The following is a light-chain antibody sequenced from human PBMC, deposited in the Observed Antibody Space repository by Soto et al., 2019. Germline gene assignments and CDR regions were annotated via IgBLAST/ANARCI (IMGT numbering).Light chain of an antibody. CDR3: LLYHDGARV. CDR1: TGAVTSGNF. CDR2: STS. J-gene: IGLJ2*01. Sequence: QAVVTQEPSLTVSPGGTVTLTCASSTGAVTSGNFPNWFQQKPGQEPRTLIYSTSNKYSWTPARFSGSLLGGKATLTLSGVRPEDEAEYYCLLYHDGARVFGGGTTLTVL. V-gene: IGLV7-43*01.